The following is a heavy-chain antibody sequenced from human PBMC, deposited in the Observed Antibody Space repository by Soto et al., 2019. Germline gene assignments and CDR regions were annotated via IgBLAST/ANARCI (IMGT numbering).Heavy chain of an antibody. CDR1: GYTFNFYG. Sequence: QVQLVQSGAEVKKPGASVKVSCKASGYTFNFYGITWVRQAPGQGLEWMGWISGFNGNTNYAADPRGRVTMTTNTSTSTAYMELRGLRSDDTAVYYCARIGVSSGHESPDFDSWGQGTLVTVSS. J-gene: IGHJ4*02. V-gene: IGHV1-18*01. CDR3: ARIGVSSGHESPDFDS. CDR2: ISGFNGNT. D-gene: IGHD3-16*01.